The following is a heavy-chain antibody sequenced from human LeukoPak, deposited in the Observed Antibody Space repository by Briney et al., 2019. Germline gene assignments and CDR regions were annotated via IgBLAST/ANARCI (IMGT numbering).Heavy chain of an antibody. D-gene: IGHD3-22*01. Sequence: KPSETLSLTCTVSGGSISTYYWSWIRQPAGKGLEWIGEINHSGSTNYNPSLKSRVTISVDTSKNQFSLKLSSVTAADTAVYYCAVEGYYDSSGPGADAFDIWGQGTMVTVSS. CDR1: GGSISTYY. CDR3: AVEGYYDSSGPGADAFDI. J-gene: IGHJ3*02. CDR2: INHSGST. V-gene: IGHV4-34*01.